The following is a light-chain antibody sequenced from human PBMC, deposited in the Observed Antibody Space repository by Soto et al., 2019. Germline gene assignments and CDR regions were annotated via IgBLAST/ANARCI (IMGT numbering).Light chain of an antibody. CDR1: QSVKTN. CDR3: QPYGSSPTWT. V-gene: IGKV3-15*01. CDR2: GAS. J-gene: IGKJ1*01. Sequence: EIVITQSPATRSATPGERATLSCRASQSVKTNLAWYQQHPGQAPRLLIYGASTRANGISPRFSGSGSGTDLTLTLSSLQSEDFAVYACQPYGSSPTWTFCQGTKVDIK.